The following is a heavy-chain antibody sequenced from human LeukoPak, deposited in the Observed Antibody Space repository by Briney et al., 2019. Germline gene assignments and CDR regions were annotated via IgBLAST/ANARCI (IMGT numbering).Heavy chain of an antibody. CDR2: ISGSGDST. V-gene: IGHV3-23*01. CDR3: ASNYYDSGSYLYYFDY. CDR1: GFTFSNAW. Sequence: PGGSLRLSCAASGFTFSNAWMSWVRQAPGKGLEWVSGISGSGDSTYYADSVKGRFTISRDNSKNTLYLQMNSLRAEDTAVYFCASNYYDSGSYLYYFDYWGQGTLVTVSS. D-gene: IGHD3-10*01. J-gene: IGHJ4*02.